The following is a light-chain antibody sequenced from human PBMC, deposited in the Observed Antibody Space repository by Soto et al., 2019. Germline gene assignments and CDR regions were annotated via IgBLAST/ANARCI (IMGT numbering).Light chain of an antibody. Sequence: QPVLTQPPSVSGAPGPRVTISCTGSSSNIGAGYDVHWYQQLPGTAPKLLISGNSNRPSGFPDRFSGSKSGTSASLAITGLQAEDEADYYCQSYDSSLSGLVFGTGTKLTVL. V-gene: IGLV1-40*01. CDR2: GNS. J-gene: IGLJ1*01. CDR1: SSNIGAGYD. CDR3: QSYDSSLSGLV.